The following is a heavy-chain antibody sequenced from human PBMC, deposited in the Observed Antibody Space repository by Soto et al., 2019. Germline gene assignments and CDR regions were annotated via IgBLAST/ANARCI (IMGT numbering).Heavy chain of an antibody. V-gene: IGHV1-18*01. D-gene: IGHD6-13*01. CDR3: ASDRPLSRSGSWLPSLDS. Sequence: GDTGTSLGLSGRRKTQRQRLEWMGWISAYNGNTNYAQKLQGRVTMATDTSTSTAYMELRSLRSDDTAVYYCASDRPLSRSGSWLPSLDSCCPGTLVTASS. CDR1: GDTGTSLG. J-gene: IGHJ4*02. CDR2: ISAYNGNT.